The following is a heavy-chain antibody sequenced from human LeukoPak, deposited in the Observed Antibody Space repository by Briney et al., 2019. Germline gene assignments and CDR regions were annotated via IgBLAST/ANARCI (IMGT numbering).Heavy chain of an antibody. V-gene: IGHV4-61*08. J-gene: IGHJ5*02. CDR2: IYYSGST. Sequence: SQTLSLTCTVSGGSISSGDYYWSWIRQPPGKGLEWIGYIYYSGSTNYNPSLKSRVTISVDTSKNQFSLKLSSVTAADTAVYYCARCPPNSGWGSNWFDPWGQGTLVTVSS. CDR3: ARCPPNSGWGSNWFDP. CDR1: GGSISSGDYY. D-gene: IGHD6-19*01.